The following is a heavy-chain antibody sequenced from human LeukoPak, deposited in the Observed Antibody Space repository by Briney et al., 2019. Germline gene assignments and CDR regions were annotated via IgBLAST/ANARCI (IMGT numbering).Heavy chain of an antibody. D-gene: IGHD3-22*01. Sequence: PGGSLRLSCVASGFTFSSYWMSWVRQAPGKGLEWVANIKQDGSEKYYVDSVKGRFTISRDNAKNSLYLQMNSLRAEDTAVYYCVRDIYYYDSSGYYFPGGSDYWGQGTLVTVSS. CDR3: VRDIYYYDSSGYYFPGGSDY. CDR2: IKQDGSEK. J-gene: IGHJ4*02. CDR1: GFTFSSYW. V-gene: IGHV3-7*01.